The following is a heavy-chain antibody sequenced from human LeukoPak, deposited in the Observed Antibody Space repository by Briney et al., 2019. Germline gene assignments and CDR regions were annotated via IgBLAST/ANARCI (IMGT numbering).Heavy chain of an antibody. D-gene: IGHD6-13*01. CDR3: ARYSSSWYKAYFDY. J-gene: IGHJ4*02. Sequence: SQTLSLTCAVPGGSISSGGYSWSWIRQPPGKGLEWIGYIYHSGSTYYNPSLKSRVTISVDRSKNQFSLKLSSVTAADTAVYYCARYSSSWYKAYFDYWGQGTLVTVSS. V-gene: IGHV4-30-2*01. CDR2: IYHSGST. CDR1: GGSISSGGYS.